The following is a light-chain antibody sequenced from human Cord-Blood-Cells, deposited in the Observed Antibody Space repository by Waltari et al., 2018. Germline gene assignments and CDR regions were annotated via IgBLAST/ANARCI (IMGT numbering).Light chain of an antibody. CDR1: SSHVASYNL. V-gene: IGLV2-23*01. J-gene: IGLJ2*01. CDR2: EGS. CDR3: CSYAGSSTYVV. Sequence: SALSQPASAPGSPGHSITISCTGSSSHVASYNLLSWYQQHPGKAPKLMIYEGSKRPSGVSNRFSGSKSGNTASLTISGLQAEDEADYYCCSYAGSSTYVVFGGGTKLTVL.